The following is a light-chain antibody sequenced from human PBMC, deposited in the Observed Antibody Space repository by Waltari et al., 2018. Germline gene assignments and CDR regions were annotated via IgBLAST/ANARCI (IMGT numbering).Light chain of an antibody. CDR3: QQRRNWPLT. CDR1: QSVNWY. CDR2: DTS. J-gene: IGKJ4*01. Sequence: EIVLTQSPATLSLSPGERATLSCRASQSVNWYLAWYQQRPGQAPRLLIYDTSNRATGIPARFSGRGSETDFTLTISSLEPDDSAVYYCQQRRNWPLTFGGGTKVEIK. V-gene: IGKV3-11*01.